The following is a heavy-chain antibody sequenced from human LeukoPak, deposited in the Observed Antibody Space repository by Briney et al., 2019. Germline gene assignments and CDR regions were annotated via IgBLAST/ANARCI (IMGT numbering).Heavy chain of an antibody. CDR1: GGSISSYY. V-gene: IGHV4-59*01. CDR3: ATSYYYGSGSYYPWAY. CDR2: IYYSGST. J-gene: IGHJ4*02. Sequence: SETLSLTCTVSGGSISSYYWSWVRHPPGKGLEWIGYIYYSGSTNYNPSLKSRVTISVDTSKNQFSLKLSSVTAADTAVYYCATSYYYGSGSYYPWAYWGQGTLVTVSS. D-gene: IGHD3-10*01.